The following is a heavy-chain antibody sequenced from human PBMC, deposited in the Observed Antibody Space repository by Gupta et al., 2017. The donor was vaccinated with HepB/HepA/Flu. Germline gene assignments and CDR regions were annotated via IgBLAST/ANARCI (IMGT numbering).Heavy chain of an antibody. D-gene: IGHD4-23*01. Sequence: QVQLQQWGAGLSTPSDTLSLTCAVYGASFSGYYWSWIRQPPGKGLEWIGEINHSGSTNYNPSLKSRVTISVDTSKNQFSLKLSSVTAADTAVYYCAKGVRTVVTLYFDYWGHGSLVTVYS. CDR3: AKGVRTVVTLYFDY. CDR1: GASFSGYY. V-gene: IGHV4-34*01. J-gene: IGHJ4*01. CDR2: INHSGST.